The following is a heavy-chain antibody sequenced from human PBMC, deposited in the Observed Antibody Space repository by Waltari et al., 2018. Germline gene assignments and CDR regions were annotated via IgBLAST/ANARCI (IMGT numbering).Heavy chain of an antibody. CDR2: ISDSGST. D-gene: IGHD6-13*01. J-gene: IGHJ4*02. V-gene: IGHV4-59*01. CDR3: ARTSGAAAGKFDY. Sequence: QVQLQESGPGLVKPSETLSLTCTVSGTSISNYYWTWILQPPGKGLEWIGYISDSGSTSYNPSLKSRVTISGDTSKNHFSLKLSSVTAADTAVYYCARTSGAAAGKFDYWGQGTLVTVSS. CDR1: GTSISNYY.